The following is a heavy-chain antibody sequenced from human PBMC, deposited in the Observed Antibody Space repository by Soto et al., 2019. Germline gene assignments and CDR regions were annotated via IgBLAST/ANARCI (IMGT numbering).Heavy chain of an antibody. V-gene: IGHV3-23*01. CDR1: GFTFSSYA. CDR2: ISGSGGST. CDR3: AKEPLYYDFWSGLPYYFDY. Sequence: GGSLRLSCAASGFTFSSYAMSWVRQAPGKGLEWASAISGSGGSTYYADSVKGRFTISRDNSKNTLYLQMNSLRAEDTAVYYCAKEPLYYDFWSGLPYYFDYWGQGTLVTVSS. D-gene: IGHD3-3*01. J-gene: IGHJ4*02.